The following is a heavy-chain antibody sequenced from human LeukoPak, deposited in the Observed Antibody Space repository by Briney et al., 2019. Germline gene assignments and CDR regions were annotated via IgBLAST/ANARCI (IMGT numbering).Heavy chain of an antibody. D-gene: IGHD5-12*01. V-gene: IGHV1-18*01. CDR2: ISAYNGNT. CDR1: DYTFTSYG. CDR3: ARVATMSIGPYYMDV. Sequence: ASVKVSCKASDYTFTSYGISWVRQAPGQGLEWMGWISAYNGNTNYAQKLQGRVTITADKSTSTAYMELSSLRSEDTAVYYCARVATMSIGPYYMDVWGKGTTVTVSS. J-gene: IGHJ6*03.